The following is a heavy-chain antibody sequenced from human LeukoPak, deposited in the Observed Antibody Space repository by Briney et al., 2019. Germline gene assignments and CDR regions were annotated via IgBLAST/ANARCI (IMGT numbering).Heavy chain of an antibody. J-gene: IGHJ4*02. Sequence: ASVKVSCKASGYTFTGYYIHWVRQAPGQGLEWMGWINPKSDGTKYAQKFQGRVTMTRDTSISTAYVELSSLRSDDTAVYYCARLSGNFSYWGQGTLVTVSS. CDR2: INPKSDGT. V-gene: IGHV1-2*02. CDR1: GYTFTGYY. D-gene: IGHD1-26*01. CDR3: ARLSGNFSY.